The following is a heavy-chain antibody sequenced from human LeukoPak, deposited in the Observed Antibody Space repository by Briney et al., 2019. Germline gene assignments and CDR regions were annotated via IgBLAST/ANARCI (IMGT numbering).Heavy chain of an antibody. V-gene: IGHV4-39*01. J-gene: IGHJ3*02. CDR3: AGWGIAAPFDI. Sequence: PSETLSLTCTVSGGSISSSSYYWGWIHQPPGKGLEWIGSIYYSGSTYYNPSLKSRVTISVDTSKNQFSLKLSSVTAADTAVYYCAGWGIAAPFDIWGQGTMVTVSS. CDR1: GGSISSSSYY. D-gene: IGHD6-13*01. CDR2: IYYSGST.